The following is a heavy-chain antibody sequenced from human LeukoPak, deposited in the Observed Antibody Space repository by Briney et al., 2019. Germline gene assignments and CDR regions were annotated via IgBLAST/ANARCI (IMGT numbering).Heavy chain of an antibody. CDR3: AGGDTIFGVVSFDY. CDR2: IYHSGST. CDR1: GGSISSGGYC. D-gene: IGHD3-3*01. V-gene: IGHV4-30-2*01. J-gene: IGHJ4*02. Sequence: SETLSLTCTVSGGSISSGGYCWSWIRQPPGKGLEWIGYIYHSGSTYYNPSLKSRVTTSVDRSKNQFSLKLSSVTAADTAVYYCAGGDTIFGVVSFDYWGQGTLVTVSS.